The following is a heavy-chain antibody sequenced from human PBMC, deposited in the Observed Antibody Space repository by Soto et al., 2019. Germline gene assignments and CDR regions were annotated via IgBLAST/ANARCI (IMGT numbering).Heavy chain of an antibody. Sequence: EVQLVESGGGLVQPWGSLRLSCAASGFTVSSNYMSWVRQAPGKGLEWVSVIYSGGSTYYADSVKGRFTISRDNSKNTLYLQMNSLRAEDTAVYYCARDSCSSTSCYVGWFDPWGQGTLVTVSS. V-gene: IGHV3-66*01. J-gene: IGHJ5*02. D-gene: IGHD2-2*01. CDR2: IYSGGST. CDR1: GFTVSSNY. CDR3: ARDSCSSTSCYVGWFDP.